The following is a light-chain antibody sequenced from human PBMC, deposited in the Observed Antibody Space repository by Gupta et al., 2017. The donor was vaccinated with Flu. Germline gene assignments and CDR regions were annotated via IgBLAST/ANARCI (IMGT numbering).Light chain of an antibody. V-gene: IGLV3-25*03. Sequence: AYWYQQNPGTAPMLVIYSNSERPSGIPERFSGSSSGTSATLTISGLQAEDEADYYCTSEDSSRTYRVFGGGTKLTVL. J-gene: IGLJ2*01. CDR3: TSEDSSRTYRV. CDR2: SNS.